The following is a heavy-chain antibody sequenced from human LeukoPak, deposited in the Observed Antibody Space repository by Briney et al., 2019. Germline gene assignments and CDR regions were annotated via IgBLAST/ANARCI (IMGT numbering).Heavy chain of an antibody. Sequence: GGSLRLSCAASGFTFSSYAMSWVRQAPGKGLEWVSAISGSGGSTYYADSVKGRFTISRDNSKNTLYLQMNSLRAKDTAVYYCARYGGNYYYYYYMDVWGKGTTVTVSS. J-gene: IGHJ6*03. CDR2: ISGSGGST. CDR3: ARYGGNYYYYYYMDV. V-gene: IGHV3-23*01. D-gene: IGHD4-23*01. CDR1: GFTFSSYA.